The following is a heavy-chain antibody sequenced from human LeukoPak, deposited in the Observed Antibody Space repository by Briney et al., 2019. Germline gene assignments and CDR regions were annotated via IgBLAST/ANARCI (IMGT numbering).Heavy chain of an antibody. CDR1: GGTFSSYA. CDR2: IIPIFGTA. CDR3: ARARFEFRQQQHEYDAFDI. Sequence: GSSVKVSCKASGGTFSSYAISWVRQAPGQGLEWMGGIIPIFGTANYAQKFQGRVTITADESTSTAYMELSSLRSEDTAVYYCARARFEFRQQQHEYDAFDIWGQGTMVTVSS. J-gene: IGHJ3*02. D-gene: IGHD6-13*01. V-gene: IGHV1-69*01.